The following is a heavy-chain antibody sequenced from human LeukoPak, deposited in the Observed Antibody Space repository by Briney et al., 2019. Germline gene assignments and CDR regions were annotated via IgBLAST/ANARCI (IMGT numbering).Heavy chain of an antibody. CDR1: GFTFSSYG. CDR3: ATESRYCNSATCYFLY. Sequence: GKSLRLSCAASGFTFSSYGMHWVRQAPGKGLEWVAVIWYDGINKDYLDSVKGRFTISRDNSKNMLYLQMNSLRAGDTAVYYCATESRYCNSATCYFLYWGQGTLVTVSS. J-gene: IGHJ4*02. V-gene: IGHV3-33*01. D-gene: IGHD2-2*01. CDR2: IWYDGINK.